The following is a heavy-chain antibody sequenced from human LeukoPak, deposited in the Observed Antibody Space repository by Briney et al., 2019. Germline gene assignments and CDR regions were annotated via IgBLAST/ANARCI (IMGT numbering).Heavy chain of an antibody. CDR1: GFTFSSYA. CDR2: ISGSGAGT. Sequence: GGSLRLSCAASGFTFSSYAMSWVRQAPGKGLEWVSTISGSGAGTYYADSVKGRFTISRDNPKNTLYLQMNSLRAEDTAIYYCAKGTRGSGTSYNDDYWGHGTLVTVSS. V-gene: IGHV3-23*01. J-gene: IGHJ4*01. D-gene: IGHD3-10*01. CDR3: AKGTRGSGTSYNDDY.